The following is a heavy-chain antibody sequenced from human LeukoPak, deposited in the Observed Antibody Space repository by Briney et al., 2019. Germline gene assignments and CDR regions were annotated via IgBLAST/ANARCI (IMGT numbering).Heavy chain of an antibody. CDR2: INHSGST. CDR1: GGSFSGYY. CDR3: ARGGYCSSTSCYRLFRYYFDY. Sequence: SETLSLTCAVYGGSFSGYYWSWFRQPPGKGLEWIGEINHSGSTNYNPSLKSRVTISVDTSKNQFSLKLSSVTAADTAVYYCARGGYCSSTSCYRLFRYYFDYWGQGTLVTVSS. J-gene: IGHJ4*02. D-gene: IGHD2-2*01. V-gene: IGHV4-34*01.